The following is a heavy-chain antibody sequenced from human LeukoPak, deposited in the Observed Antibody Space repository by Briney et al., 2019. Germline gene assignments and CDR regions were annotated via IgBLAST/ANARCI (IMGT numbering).Heavy chain of an antibody. V-gene: IGHV3-53*01. CDR3: ARHLYSGSYYHFDY. D-gene: IGHD1-26*01. Sequence: GGSLRLSCAASGFTVSSNCMSWVRQAPGKGLEWVSVIYSGGSTYYADSVKGRFTISRDNSKNTLYLQMNSLRAEDTAVYYCARHLYSGSYYHFDYWGQGTLVTVSS. CDR2: IYSGGST. CDR1: GFTVSSNC. J-gene: IGHJ4*02.